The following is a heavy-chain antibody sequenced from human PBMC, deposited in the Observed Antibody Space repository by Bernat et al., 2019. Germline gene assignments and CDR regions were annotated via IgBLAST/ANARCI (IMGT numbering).Heavy chain of an antibody. V-gene: IGHV3-30*18. CDR1: GFIFSSYG. CDR3: AKGPWERPEY. Sequence: VQLVESGGGLVQPGRSLRLSCAGSGFIFSSYGMHWVRQAPGKGLEWMAVISYDGSAKYYADSVKGRFTISRGNTNNMLYLQMSSLTTEDTAVYYCAKGPWERPEYWGQGTLVTVSS. J-gene: IGHJ4*02. D-gene: IGHD1-26*01. CDR2: ISYDGSAK.